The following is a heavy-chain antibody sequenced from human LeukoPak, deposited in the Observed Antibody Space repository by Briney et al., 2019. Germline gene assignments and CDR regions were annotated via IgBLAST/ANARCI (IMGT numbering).Heavy chain of an antibody. V-gene: IGHV4-61*02. CDR3: ARLPPSYYYDSSGYYPAYYYYGMDV. D-gene: IGHD3-22*01. CDR2: IYTSGST. Sequence: PSQTLSLTCTVSGGPISSGSYYWSWIRQPAGKGLEWIGRIYTSGSTNYNPSLKSRVTISVDTSKNQFSLKLSSVTAADTAVYYCARLPPSYYYDSSGYYPAYYYYGMDVWGQGTTVTVSS. J-gene: IGHJ6*02. CDR1: GGPISSGSYY.